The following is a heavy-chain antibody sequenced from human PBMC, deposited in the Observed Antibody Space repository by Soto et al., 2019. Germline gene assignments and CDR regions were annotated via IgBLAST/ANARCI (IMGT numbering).Heavy chain of an antibody. Sequence: QITLKASGPTLVKPTQTLTLTCTFSGFSLSTGGVGVGWIRQPPGKAPEWLALIYWNDDKRYSPSLNSRLTTTQDTSKNQVGLTMSNMDTVDTATYYCVRYNVLTGYHGYAMAVWGKGTTVPVSS. J-gene: IGHJ6*04. D-gene: IGHD3-9*01. V-gene: IGHV2-5*01. CDR3: VRYNVLTGYHGYAMAV. CDR1: GFSLSTGGVG. CDR2: IYWNDDK.